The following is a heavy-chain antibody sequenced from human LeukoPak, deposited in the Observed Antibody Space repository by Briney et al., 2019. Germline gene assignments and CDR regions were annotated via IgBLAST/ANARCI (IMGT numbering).Heavy chain of an antibody. CDR3: AKDFKKIVVVVAATRGGDY. CDR1: GFTFSSYA. CDR2: ISGSGGST. Sequence: GGSLRLNCAASGFTFSSYAMSWVRQAPGKGLEWVSAISGSGGSTYYADSVKGRFTISRDNSKNTLYLQMNSLRAEDTAVYYCAKDFKKIVVVVAATRGGDYWGQGTLVTVSS. D-gene: IGHD2-15*01. J-gene: IGHJ4*02. V-gene: IGHV3-23*01.